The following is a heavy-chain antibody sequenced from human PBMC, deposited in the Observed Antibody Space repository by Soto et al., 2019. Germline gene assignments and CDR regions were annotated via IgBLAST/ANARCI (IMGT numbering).Heavy chain of an antibody. Sequence: GGSLRLSCAASGFTFSSYSFNWVRQAPGKGLEWVSSISSSSSYIYYADSLKGRFTISRDNAKNSLYLQMNSLRAEDTAVYYCARAYCSGGSCYSGDLFDYWGQGTLVTVSS. CDR2: ISSSSSYI. CDR3: ARAYCSGGSCYSGDLFDY. D-gene: IGHD2-15*01. V-gene: IGHV3-21*01. J-gene: IGHJ4*02. CDR1: GFTFSSYS.